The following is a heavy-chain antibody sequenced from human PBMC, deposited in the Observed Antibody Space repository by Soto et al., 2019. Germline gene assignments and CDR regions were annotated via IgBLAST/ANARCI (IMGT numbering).Heavy chain of an antibody. Sequence: QVQLVQSGAEVKKPGASVKVSCKASGYNFNSYTISWVRQAPGQGLEGMGRISAYNGNRNYAQKLQGRDTMTTDTPTSTAYMELSSLRSDDTAVYHCARVVGALGHWFDPWGQGTLVTVSS. CDR1: GYNFNSYT. CDR3: ARVVGALGHWFDP. CDR2: ISAYNGNR. D-gene: IGHD1-26*01. J-gene: IGHJ5*02. V-gene: IGHV1-18*01.